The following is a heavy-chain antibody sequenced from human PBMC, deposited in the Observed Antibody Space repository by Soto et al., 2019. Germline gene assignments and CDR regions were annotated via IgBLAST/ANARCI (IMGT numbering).Heavy chain of an antibody. CDR2: ISYDGSTK. CDR1: GFTFSSYG. V-gene: IGHV3-30*18. J-gene: IGHJ4*02. Sequence: QVQLVESGGGVVQPGRSLRLSCAASGFTFSSYGMHWVRQAPGKGLEWVAVISYDGSTKYYADSVKGRFTISRDNAKNTLYLQMHSLRAEDTAVYYCANADYGDYFEYWGQGTLVTVSS. CDR3: ANADYGDYFEY. D-gene: IGHD4-17*01.